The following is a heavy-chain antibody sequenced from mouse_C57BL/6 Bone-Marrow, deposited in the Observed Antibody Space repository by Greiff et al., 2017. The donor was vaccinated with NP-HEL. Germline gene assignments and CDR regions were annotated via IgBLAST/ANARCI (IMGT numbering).Heavy chain of an antibody. D-gene: IGHD1-1*01. CDR3: ARPYYGSSYEYFDY. V-gene: IGHV5-17*01. CDR1: GFTFSDYG. CDR2: ISSGSSTI. J-gene: IGHJ2*01. Sequence: EVMLVESGGGLVKPGGSLKLSCAASGFTFSDYGMHWVRQAPEKGLEWVAYISSGSSTIYYTDTVKGRFTISRDNAKNTLFLQMTSLRSEDTAMYYCARPYYGSSYEYFDYWGQGTTLTVSS.